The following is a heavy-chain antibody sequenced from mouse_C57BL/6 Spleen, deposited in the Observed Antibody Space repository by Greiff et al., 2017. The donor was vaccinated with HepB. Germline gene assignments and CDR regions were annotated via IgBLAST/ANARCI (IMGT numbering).Heavy chain of an antibody. V-gene: IGHV1-69*01. CDR3: ARIAEEIYYGPSWFAY. D-gene: IGHD2-1*01. CDR2: IDPSDSYT. CDR1: GYTFTSYW. Sequence: QVQLQQPGAELVMPGASVKLSCKASGYTFTSYWMHWVKQRPGQGLEWIGEIDPSDSYTNYNQKFKGKSTLTVDKSSSTAYMQLSSLTSEDSAVYYCARIAEEIYYGPSWFAYWGQGTLVTVSA. J-gene: IGHJ3*01.